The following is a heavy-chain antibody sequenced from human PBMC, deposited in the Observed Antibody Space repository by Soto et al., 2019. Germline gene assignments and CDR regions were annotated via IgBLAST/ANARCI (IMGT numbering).Heavy chain of an antibody. CDR1: GYNFATHW. J-gene: IGHJ6*02. Sequence: GESLKISCQGSGYNFATHWIGWVRHKAGEGLEWMGIIFPGDAETRYSPSFQGHITISADKSISIAYLRWSSLKASDTGMYYCATPGGFGMDVWGQGTTVTVSS. D-gene: IGHD5-12*01. CDR2: IFPGDAET. CDR3: ATPGGFGMDV. V-gene: IGHV5-51*01.